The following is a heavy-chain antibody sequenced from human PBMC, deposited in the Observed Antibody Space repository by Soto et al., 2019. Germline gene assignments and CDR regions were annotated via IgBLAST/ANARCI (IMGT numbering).Heavy chain of an antibody. D-gene: IGHD6-13*01. Sequence: GGSLRLSCAASGFTFSSYSMNWVRQAPGKGLEWVSYISSSSSTIYYADSVKGRFTISRDNAKNSLYLQMNSLRDEDTAVYYCARDIIAAAGDYYYYGMDVWGQGTTVTVSS. CDR1: GFTFSSYS. J-gene: IGHJ6*02. CDR2: ISSSSSTI. CDR3: ARDIIAAAGDYYYYGMDV. V-gene: IGHV3-48*02.